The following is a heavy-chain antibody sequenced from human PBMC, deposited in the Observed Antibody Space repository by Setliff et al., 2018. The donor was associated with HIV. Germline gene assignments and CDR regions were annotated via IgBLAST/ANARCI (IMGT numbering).Heavy chain of an antibody. CDR1: GFIFSSDN. J-gene: IGHJ6*02. V-gene: IGHV3-48*01. CDR3: ARDRQIAAAGRSNYYYGMDV. D-gene: IGHD6-13*01. Sequence: GGSLRLSCTASGFIFSSDNMNWIRQAPGRAPEWIAYISSSGRSTYYGDSVKGRFTISRDNSKNTVFLQMNSLRADDTAVYYCARDRQIAAAGRSNYYYGMDVWGQGTTVTVSS. CDR2: ISSSGRST.